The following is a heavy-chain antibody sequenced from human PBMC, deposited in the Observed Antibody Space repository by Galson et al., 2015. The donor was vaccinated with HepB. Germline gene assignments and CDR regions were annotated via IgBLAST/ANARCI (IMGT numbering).Heavy chain of an antibody. V-gene: IGHV1-18*01. CDR3: ARAPYSSGWYESYYFDY. CDR2: ISAYNGNT. D-gene: IGHD6-19*01. CDR1: GYTFTGYG. Sequence: SVKVSCKASGYTFTGYGISWVRQAPGQGLEWMGWISAYNGNTNYAQKLQGRVTMTTDTSTSTAYMELRSLRSDDTAVYYCARAPYSSGWYESYYFDYWGQGTLVTVSS. J-gene: IGHJ4*02.